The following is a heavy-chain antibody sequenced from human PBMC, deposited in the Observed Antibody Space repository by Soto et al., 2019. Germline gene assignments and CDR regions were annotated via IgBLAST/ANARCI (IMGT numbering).Heavy chain of an antibody. D-gene: IGHD6-13*01. CDR2: ISGSGGST. Sequence: GGSLRLSCAASGFTFSSYAMSWVRQAPGKGLEWVSAISGSGGSTYYADSVKGRFTISRDNSKNTLYLQMNSLRAEDTAVYYCAKDPAPYSSSWGFDPWGQGTLVTVSS. V-gene: IGHV3-23*01. CDR1: GFTFSSYA. J-gene: IGHJ5*02. CDR3: AKDPAPYSSSWGFDP.